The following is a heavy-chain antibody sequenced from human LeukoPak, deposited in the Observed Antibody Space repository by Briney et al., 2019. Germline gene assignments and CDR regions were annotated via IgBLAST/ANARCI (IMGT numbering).Heavy chain of an antibody. J-gene: IGHJ4*02. D-gene: IGHD3-3*01. V-gene: IGHV3-13*01. CDR3: ARGRVVDRDYDFWSGYDYYFDY. CDR2: IGTAGDT. CDR1: GFTFSSYD. Sequence: GALRLSCAASGFTFSSYDMHWVRQATGEGLEWVSAIGTAGDTYYPGSVKGRFTISRENAKNSLYLQMNSLRAGDTAVYYCARGRVVDRDYDFWSGYDYYFDYWGQGTLVTVSS.